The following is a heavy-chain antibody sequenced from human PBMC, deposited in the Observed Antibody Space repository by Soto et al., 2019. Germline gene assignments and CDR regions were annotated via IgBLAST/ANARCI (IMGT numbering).Heavy chain of an antibody. V-gene: IGHV3-13*01. D-gene: IGHD3-10*01. Sequence: GSLRLSCAGSGFAFSTFDIHWVRQAPGKGPEWVSGIGTLSDTFYAASVQGRFTISRQNAKNSVYLQMNSLRAGDTAFYYCARGRSFSYDSTPPPMFDPWGQGTLVTVSS. J-gene: IGHJ5*02. CDR3: ARGRSFSYDSTPPPMFDP. CDR1: GFAFSTFD. CDR2: IGTLSDT.